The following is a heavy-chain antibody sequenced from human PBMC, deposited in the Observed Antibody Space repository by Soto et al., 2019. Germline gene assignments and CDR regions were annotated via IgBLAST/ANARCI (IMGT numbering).Heavy chain of an antibody. J-gene: IGHJ6*03. V-gene: IGHV1-69*02. CDR3: AIPTGGHDAGGNYMDV. Sequence: QVQRLQSGSEVKKPGSSVKVSCRASGGSLSSYPVTWVRQAPGQGLEWMGRIIPIVGLTNYAQKFQGRVTITADKSTSTAYMDLSSLRSEDTAVYYCAIPTGGHDAGGNYMDVWGKGTTVIVSS. CDR1: GGSLSSYP. D-gene: IGHD2-8*02. CDR2: IIPIVGLT.